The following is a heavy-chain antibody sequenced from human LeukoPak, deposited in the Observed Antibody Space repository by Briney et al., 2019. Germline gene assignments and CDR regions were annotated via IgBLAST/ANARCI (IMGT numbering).Heavy chain of an antibody. D-gene: IGHD5-24*01. CDR1: GGSISSGSYY. CDR3: ARGSRDGYNSNYYYYYMDV. CDR2: IYTSGST. J-gene: IGHJ6*03. Sequence: SETLSLTCTVSGGSISSGSYYWSWIRQPAGKGLEWIGRIYTSGSTNYNPSLKSRVTISVDTSKNQFSLKLSSVTAADTAVYYCARGSRDGYNSNYYYYYMDVWGKGTTVTVSS. V-gene: IGHV4-61*02.